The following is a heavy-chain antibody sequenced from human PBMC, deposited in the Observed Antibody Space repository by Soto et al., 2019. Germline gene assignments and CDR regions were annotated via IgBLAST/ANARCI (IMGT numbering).Heavy chain of an antibody. Sequence: QVQLQQWGAGLLKPSETLSLTCAVNGGSFSGYYWSWIRQPPGKGLEWIGEINHSGSTNYNPSLKSRVTISVDTSKNQFSLKLSSVTAADTAVYYCARRDYDSSGYHDYWGQGTLVTVSS. V-gene: IGHV4-34*01. CDR1: GGSFSGYY. D-gene: IGHD3-22*01. J-gene: IGHJ4*02. CDR2: INHSGST. CDR3: ARRDYDSSGYHDY.